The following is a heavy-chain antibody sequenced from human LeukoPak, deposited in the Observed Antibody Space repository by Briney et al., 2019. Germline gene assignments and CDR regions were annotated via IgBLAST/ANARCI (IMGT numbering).Heavy chain of an antibody. V-gene: IGHV4-4*02. CDR3: ARHHYCLGGTCSFDP. CDR1: GGSITTTNF. Sequence: SETLSLTCGVSGGSITTTNFWSWVRQPPGGGLEWIGEISLRGRTQYNPSLKSRVTISVDTSKIQFSLKLSSVTAADTAVYYCARHHYCLGGTCSFDPWGQGTLVTVSS. D-gene: IGHD2-15*01. J-gene: IGHJ5*01. CDR2: ISLRGRT.